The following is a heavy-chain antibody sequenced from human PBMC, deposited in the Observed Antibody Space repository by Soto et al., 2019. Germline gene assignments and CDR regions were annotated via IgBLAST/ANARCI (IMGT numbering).Heavy chain of an antibody. CDR3: ARVARTLSDAFDI. CDR1: GGSFSGYY. V-gene: IGHV4-34*01. CDR2: INYSGST. Sequence: PSETLSLTCAVYGGSFSGYYWSWIRQPPGKGLEWIGEINYSGSTNYNPSLKSRVTISVDTSRNQFSLKLSSVTAADTAVYYCARVARTLSDAFDIWGQGTMVTVSS. J-gene: IGHJ3*02.